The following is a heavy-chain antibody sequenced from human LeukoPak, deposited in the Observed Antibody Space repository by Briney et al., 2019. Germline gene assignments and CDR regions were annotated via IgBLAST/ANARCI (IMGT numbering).Heavy chain of an antibody. CDR2: ISNSGKTI. Sequence: PGGSLRLSCTASGFTFSDYYMTWVRQAPGKGLEWISYISNSGKTIFYADSMKGRFTISRDNARNSLFLVVNSLTAEDTAVYFCVRGGWDHWGLGTPVTVSS. V-gene: IGHV3-11*04. D-gene: IGHD3-16*01. CDR3: VRGGWDH. J-gene: IGHJ4*02. CDR1: GFTFSDYY.